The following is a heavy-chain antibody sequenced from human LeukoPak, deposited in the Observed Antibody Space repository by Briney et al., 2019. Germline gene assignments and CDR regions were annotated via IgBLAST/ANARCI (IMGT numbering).Heavy chain of an antibody. CDR2: IIPIFGTA. D-gene: IGHD2-2*01. J-gene: IGHJ4*01. CDR1: GGTFSSYA. Sequence: SVKVSCKASGGTFSSYAISWVRQAPGQGLEWMGGIIPIFGTANYAQKFQGRVTITADESTSTAYMELSSLRSEDTAVYYCATDCSSTSCYDYWGHGTLITVSS. CDR3: ATDCSSTSCYDY. V-gene: IGHV1-69*13.